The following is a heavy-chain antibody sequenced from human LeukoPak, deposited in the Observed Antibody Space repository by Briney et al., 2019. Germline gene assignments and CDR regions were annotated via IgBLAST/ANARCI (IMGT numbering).Heavy chain of an antibody. CDR2: INWNGGST. CDR1: GFTFDDYG. V-gene: IGHV3-20*04. D-gene: IGHD4-17*01. Sequence: GGSLRLSCAASGFTFDDYGMSWVRQAPGKGLEWVSGINWNGGSTGYADSVKGRFTISRDNAKNSLYLQMNSLRAEDTAVYYCARDPRSYGDYTRFDYWGQGTLVTVSS. J-gene: IGHJ4*02. CDR3: ARDPRSYGDYTRFDY.